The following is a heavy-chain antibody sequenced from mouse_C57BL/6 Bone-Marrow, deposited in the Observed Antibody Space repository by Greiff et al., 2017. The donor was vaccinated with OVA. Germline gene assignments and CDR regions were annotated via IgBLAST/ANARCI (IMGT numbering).Heavy chain of an antibody. V-gene: IGHV1-69*01. CDR2: IDPSDSYT. Sequence: QVQLQQPGAELVMPGASVKLSCKASGYTFTSYWMHWVKQRPGQGLEWIGEIDPSDSYTNYNQKFKGKSTLTVDKSSNTAYMQLSSLTSEDSAVYYCASGRGDYWGQGTSVTVSS. CDR1: GYTFTSYW. J-gene: IGHJ4*01. CDR3: ASGRGDY.